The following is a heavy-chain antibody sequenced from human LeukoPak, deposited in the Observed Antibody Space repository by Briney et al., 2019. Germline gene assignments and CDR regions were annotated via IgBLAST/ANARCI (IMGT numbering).Heavy chain of an antibody. CDR2: INHSGST. D-gene: IGHD3-16*02. V-gene: IGHV4-34*01. CDR3: ARGHKGSGITFGGVIVPDY. J-gene: IGHJ4*02. Sequence: SETLSLTRAVYGGSFSGYYWSWIRQPPGKGLEWIGEINHSGSTNYNPSLKSRVTISVDTSKNQFSLKLSSVTAADTAVYYCARGHKGSGITFGGVIVPDYWGQGTLVTVSS. CDR1: GGSFSGYY.